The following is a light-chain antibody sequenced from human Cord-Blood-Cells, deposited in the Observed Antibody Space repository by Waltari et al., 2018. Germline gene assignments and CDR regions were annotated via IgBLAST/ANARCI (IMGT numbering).Light chain of an antibody. V-gene: IGLV2-11*01. Sequence: QSALTQHRSVSRSPGQSVPISCTGTRTDVGGYNYVSWYQQHPGKAPKLIIYDVSKRPSGVPDRFSGSKSGNTASLTISGLQAEDEADYYCCSYAGSYTWVFGGGTKLTVL. CDR1: RTDVGGYNY. J-gene: IGLJ3*02. CDR3: CSYAGSYTWV. CDR2: DVS.